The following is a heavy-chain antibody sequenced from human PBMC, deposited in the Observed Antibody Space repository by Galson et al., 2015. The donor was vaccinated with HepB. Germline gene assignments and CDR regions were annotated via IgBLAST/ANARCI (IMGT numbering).Heavy chain of an antibody. D-gene: IGHD4-17*01. J-gene: IGHJ4*02. Sequence: SLRLSCAASGFTFSSYSMNWVRQAPGKGLEWVSYISSSSSTIYYADSVKGRFTISRDNAKNSLYLQMNSLRAEDTAVYYCARDLRVPGLDYWGQGTLVTVSS. CDR3: ARDLRVPGLDY. CDR1: GFTFSSYS. CDR2: ISSSSSTI. V-gene: IGHV3-48*04.